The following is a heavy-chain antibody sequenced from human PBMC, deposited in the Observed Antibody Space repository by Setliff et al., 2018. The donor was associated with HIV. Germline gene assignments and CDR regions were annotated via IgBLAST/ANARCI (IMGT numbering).Heavy chain of an antibody. V-gene: IGHV1-18*04. J-gene: IGHJ4*02. CDR1: GYSFTSYW. CDR2: ISAYNGNA. CDR3: ARDPPSSGWYRADY. Sequence: GESLKISCKGSGYSFTSYWIGWVRQAPGQGLEWMGWISAYNGNADYAQKLQGRVTLTTDTSTSTAYMELRSLRSDDTAVYYRARDPPSSGWYRADYWGQGTLVTVSS. D-gene: IGHD6-19*01.